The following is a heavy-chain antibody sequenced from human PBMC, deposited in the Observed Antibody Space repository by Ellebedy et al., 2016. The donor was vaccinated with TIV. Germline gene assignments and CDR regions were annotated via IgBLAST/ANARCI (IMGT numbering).Heavy chain of an antibody. CDR3: ASLDDSTMSYGLDV. D-gene: IGHD3-10*02. J-gene: IGHJ6*02. Sequence: GGSLRLSCAASGFTFSSYSMNWVRQAPGKGLAWVSLIYSDLTTYYADSVKGRFTISRDISMDTLYLQMHSLRAEDTAVYYCASLDDSTMSYGLDVWGQGTTVTVSS. CDR2: IYSDLTT. CDR1: GFTFSSYS. V-gene: IGHV3-66*01.